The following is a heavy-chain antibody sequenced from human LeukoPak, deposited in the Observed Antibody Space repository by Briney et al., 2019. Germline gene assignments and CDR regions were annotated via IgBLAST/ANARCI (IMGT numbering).Heavy chain of an antibody. CDR2: INHSGST. CDR1: GGSFSGYY. V-gene: IGHV4-34*01. CDR3: ARGGIAARQPYYYYYMDV. D-gene: IGHD6-6*01. J-gene: IGHJ6*03. Sequence: PSETLSLTCAVYGGSFSGYYWSWIRQPPGKGLEWIGEINHSGSTNYNPSLKSRVTISVDTSKNQFSLKLSSVTAADTAVYYCARGGIAARQPYYYYYMDVWGKGTTVTVSS.